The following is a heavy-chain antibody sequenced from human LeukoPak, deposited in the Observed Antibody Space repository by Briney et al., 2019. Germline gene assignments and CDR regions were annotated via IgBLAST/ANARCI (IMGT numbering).Heavy chain of an antibody. CDR2: ISYDGSNK. D-gene: IGHD4-17*01. V-gene: IGHV3-30*18. CDR3: AKDFPSASTVTTFLDAFDI. CDR1: GFTFSRYG. Sequence: HPGGSLRLSCAASGFTFSRYGMHWVRQAPGKGLEWVAVISYDGSNKYYADSVKGRFTISRDNSKNTLYLQMNSLRAEDTAVYYCAKDFPSASTVTTFLDAFDIWGQGTMVTVSS. J-gene: IGHJ3*02.